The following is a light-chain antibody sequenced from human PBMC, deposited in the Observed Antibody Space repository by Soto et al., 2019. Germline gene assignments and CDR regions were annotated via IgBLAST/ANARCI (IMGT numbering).Light chain of an antibody. Sequence: DIQMTQSPSTLSAPVGDRVTITCRASQSISSWLAWYQQKPGKAPKLLIYKASSLESGVPSRFSGSGSGTDLTLTISSLQPDDFATDYCQQYNSYPWTFGQGTKVEIK. J-gene: IGKJ1*01. CDR2: KAS. CDR1: QSISSW. V-gene: IGKV1-5*03. CDR3: QQYNSYPWT.